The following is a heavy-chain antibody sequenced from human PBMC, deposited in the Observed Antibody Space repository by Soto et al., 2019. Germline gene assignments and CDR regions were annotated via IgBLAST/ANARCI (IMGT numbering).Heavy chain of an antibody. CDR1: GFSFSTYG. Sequence: QLHLVESGGGVVQPGRSLKLSCAASGFSFSTYGMHWVRQAPGKGLEWVAVIWYDGQTKYYGDSVKGRFTISRDNSKDTMDLQMNSLRAEDTAVYYCARGTDYYDSSGPIEHWGQGTLVVVSS. V-gene: IGHV3-33*01. CDR3: ARGTDYYDSSGPIEH. D-gene: IGHD3-22*01. J-gene: IGHJ5*02. CDR2: IWYDGQTK.